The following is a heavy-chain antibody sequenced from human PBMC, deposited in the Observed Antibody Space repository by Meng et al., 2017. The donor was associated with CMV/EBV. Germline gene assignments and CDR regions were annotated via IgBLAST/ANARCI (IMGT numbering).Heavy chain of an antibody. D-gene: IGHD2-15*01. V-gene: IGHV1-18*01. J-gene: IGHJ4*02. CDR2: ISAYNGNT. Sequence: TSYCISWVRQAPGQGLEWMGWISAYNGNTNYAQKLQGRVTMTTDTSTSTAYMELRSLRSDDTAVYYCARKDLDCSGGSCYGGPFDYWGQGTLVTVSS. CDR3: ARKDLDCSGGSCYGGPFDY. CDR1: TSYC.